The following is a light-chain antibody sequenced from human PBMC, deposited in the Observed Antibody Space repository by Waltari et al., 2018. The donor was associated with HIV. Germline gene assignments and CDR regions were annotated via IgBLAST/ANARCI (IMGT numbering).Light chain of an antibody. CDR3: AAWDDSLNGWV. J-gene: IGLJ3*02. Sequence: QSVLSQPASTSGTHGQRVTIACSASSYNSGRNYIYWYRQVPGTTPKLHMYNNHGRPSGVPNVFSGSRSGTSASLSISGLRSGDEADYYGAAWDDSLNGWVFCGGTKLTVL. CDR2: NNH. V-gene: IGLV1-47*01. CDR1: SYNSGRNY.